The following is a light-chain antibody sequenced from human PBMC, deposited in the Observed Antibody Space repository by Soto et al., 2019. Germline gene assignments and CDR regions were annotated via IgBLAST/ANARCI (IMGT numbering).Light chain of an antibody. CDR2: DAS. CDR1: QSVSSY. V-gene: IGKV3-11*01. J-gene: IGKJ2*01. CDR3: QQRSNWPPYT. Sequence: EIVLTQSPATLSLSPGERATLSCRASQSVSSYLAWYQQKPGQAPRLLIYDASNRATGIPARFSGSGSGTYFTLTIISIEPEDFAVYYCQQRSNWPPYTFGQGTKLEIK.